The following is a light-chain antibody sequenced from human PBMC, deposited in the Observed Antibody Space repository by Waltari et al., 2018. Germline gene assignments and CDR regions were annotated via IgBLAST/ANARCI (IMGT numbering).Light chain of an antibody. CDR3: QQYSSFST. CDR1: QSVGTW. V-gene: IGKV1-5*03. Sequence: DIQMTQSPSTLSAYVGDRVPISCRASQSVGTWLAWYQQKPGKAPKLLIYMASSLESGVPSRFSGSGSGTEFTLTISSPQPDDFATYSCQQYSSFSTFGQGTKLDI. CDR2: MAS. J-gene: IGKJ2*01.